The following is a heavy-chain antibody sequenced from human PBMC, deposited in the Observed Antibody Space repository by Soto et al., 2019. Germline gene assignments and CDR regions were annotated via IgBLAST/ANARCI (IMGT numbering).Heavy chain of an antibody. D-gene: IGHD3-16*01. V-gene: IGHV3-49*04. J-gene: IGHJ4*02. CDR3: TRASSLDFDF. Sequence: GSLRLSCTTSGFTFGDYALSWVRQAPGKGLEWVGFIRRNAYGGTTDYAASVKGRFTISRDDSKSIAYLQMNSLRTEDTALYYCTRASSLDFDFWGQGTLVTVSS. CDR1: GFTFGDYA. CDR2: IRRNAYGGTT.